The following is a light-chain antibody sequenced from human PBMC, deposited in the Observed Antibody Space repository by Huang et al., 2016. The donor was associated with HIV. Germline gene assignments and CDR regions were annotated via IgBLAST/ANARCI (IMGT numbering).Light chain of an antibody. CDR1: QCLLHDNGYNY. Sequence: DIVMTQSPLSLPVTPGEPASISCRSSQCLLHDNGYNYLDWYLQKPGQSPQVLIYMASRRAPGVPDRFSGSGSGTNFTLEINTVEAEDVGTYYCMQSLQRLTFGGGTKVEIK. CDR3: MQSLQRLT. V-gene: IGKV2-28*01. CDR2: MAS. J-gene: IGKJ4*01.